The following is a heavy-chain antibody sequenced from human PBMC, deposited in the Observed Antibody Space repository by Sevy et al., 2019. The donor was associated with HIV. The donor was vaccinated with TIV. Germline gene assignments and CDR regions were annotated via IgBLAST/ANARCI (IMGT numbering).Heavy chain of an antibody. CDR3: ASSCSGGSCYSAWFDP. CDR1: GFTFSSYA. Sequence: GGSLRLSCAASGFTFSSYAMHWVRQAPGKGLEWVAVISYDGSNKYYADSVKARFTISRDNSKNTLYLQMNSLRAEDTAVYYCASSCSGGSCYSAWFDPWGQGTLVTVSS. V-gene: IGHV3-30-3*01. J-gene: IGHJ5*02. D-gene: IGHD2-15*01. CDR2: ISYDGSNK.